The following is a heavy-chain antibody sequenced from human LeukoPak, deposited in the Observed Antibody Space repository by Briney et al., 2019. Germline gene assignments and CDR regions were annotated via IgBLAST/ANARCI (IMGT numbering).Heavy chain of an antibody. CDR1: GGSFSGYY. V-gene: IGHV4-34*01. D-gene: IGHD2-2*02. Sequence: SETLPLTCAVYGGSFSGYYWSWIRQPPGKGLEWIGEINHSGSTNYNPSLKSRVTISVDTSKNQFSLKLSSVTAADTAVYYCARTGYCSSTSCYRSLRPNPFDIWGQGTMVTVSS. CDR2: INHSGST. J-gene: IGHJ3*02. CDR3: ARTGYCSSTSCYRSLRPNPFDI.